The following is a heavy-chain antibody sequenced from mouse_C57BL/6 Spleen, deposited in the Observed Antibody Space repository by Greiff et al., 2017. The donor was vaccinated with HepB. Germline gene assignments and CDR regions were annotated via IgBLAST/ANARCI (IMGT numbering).Heavy chain of an antibody. Sequence: EVKLMESGGGLVKPGGSLKLSCAASGFTFSSYAMSWVRQTPEKWLEWVATISDGGSYTYYPDNVKGRFTISRDNAKNNLYLQMSHLKSEDTAMYYCARARDYSNPALFAYWGQGTLVTVSA. J-gene: IGHJ3*01. V-gene: IGHV5-4*03. D-gene: IGHD2-5*01. CDR1: GFTFSSYA. CDR3: ARARDYSNPALFAY. CDR2: ISDGGSYT.